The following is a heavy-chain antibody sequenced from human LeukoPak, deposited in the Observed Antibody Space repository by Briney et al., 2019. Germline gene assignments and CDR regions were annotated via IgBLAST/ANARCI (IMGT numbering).Heavy chain of an antibody. CDR2: IISSSNYI. CDR1: GFTFSSYS. V-gene: IGHV3-21*01. D-gene: IGHD2-15*01. CDR3: ARNQDIVVVVAAATVVEFDY. J-gene: IGHJ4*02. Sequence: PGGSLRLSCAASGFTFSSYSMNWVRQAPGKGLEWVSSIISSSNYIYYADSVKGRFTISRDNAKTSLYLQMNSLRAEDTAVYYCARNQDIVVVVAAATVVEFDYWGQGTLVTVSS.